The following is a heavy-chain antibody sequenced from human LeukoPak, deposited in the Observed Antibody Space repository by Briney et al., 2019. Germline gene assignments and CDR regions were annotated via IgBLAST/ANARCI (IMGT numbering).Heavy chain of an antibody. CDR1: GGSFSGYY. Sequence: SETLSLTCAVYGGSFSGYYWSWIRQPPGKGLEWIGAINHSGSTNYNPSLKSRVTISVDTSKNQFSLKLSSVTAADTAVYYCARAAREDIVATSGVDYWGQGTLVTVSS. J-gene: IGHJ4*02. D-gene: IGHD5-12*01. CDR2: INHSGST. V-gene: IGHV4-34*01. CDR3: ARAAREDIVATSGVDY.